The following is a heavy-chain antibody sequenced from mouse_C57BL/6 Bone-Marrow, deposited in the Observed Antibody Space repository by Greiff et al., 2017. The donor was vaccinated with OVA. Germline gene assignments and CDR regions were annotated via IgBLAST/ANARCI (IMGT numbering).Heavy chain of an antibody. V-gene: IGHV1-19*01. CDR3: ARYDGSSPAWFAY. D-gene: IGHD1-1*01. Sequence: EVQLQQSGPVLVKPGASVQMSCKASGSTFPDSYLNWVKQSHGKSLEWIGVINPYNGGTSYNQKFKGKATLTVDKSSSTAYMELNSLTSEDSAVYDCARYDGSSPAWFAYWGQGTLVTVSA. J-gene: IGHJ3*01. CDR1: GSTFPDSY. CDR2: INPYNGGT.